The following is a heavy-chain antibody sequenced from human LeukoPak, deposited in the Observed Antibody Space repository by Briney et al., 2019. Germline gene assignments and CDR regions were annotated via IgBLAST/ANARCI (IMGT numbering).Heavy chain of an antibody. CDR2: IKQDGSEK. CDR3: ARDRSVLRYFDRLASGYFDY. Sequence: GGSLRLSCAASGFTFSSYWMSWVRQAPGKGLEWVANIKQDGSEKYYVDSVKGRFTISRDNAKNSLYLQMNSLRAEDTAVYYCARDRSVLRYFDRLASGYFDYWCQGTLVTVSP. J-gene: IGHJ4*02. V-gene: IGHV3-7*01. D-gene: IGHD3-9*01. CDR1: GFTFSSYW.